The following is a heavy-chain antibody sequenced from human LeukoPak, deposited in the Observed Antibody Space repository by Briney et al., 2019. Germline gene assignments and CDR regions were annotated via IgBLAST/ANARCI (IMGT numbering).Heavy chain of an antibody. CDR1: GFTFSSFW. CDR3: ARCPAVVGLYGLDV. J-gene: IGHJ6*02. D-gene: IGHD6-19*01. V-gene: IGHV3-7*01. Sequence: GSLRLSCAASGFTFSSFWMSWVRQAPGKGLEWVANIKQDGSEKNYVDSVKGRFTISRDNTKNSLYLQMNSLGAEDTAVYYCARCPAVVGLYGLDVWGQGTTVTVSS. CDR2: IKQDGSEK.